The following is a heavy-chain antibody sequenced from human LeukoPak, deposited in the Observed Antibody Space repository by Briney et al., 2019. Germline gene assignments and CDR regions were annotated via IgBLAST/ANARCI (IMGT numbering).Heavy chain of an antibody. CDR2: ISGSGGST. J-gene: IGHJ4*02. CDR3: ARDGWYYDSSGYFDY. CDR1: GFTFSSYA. Sequence: GGSLRLSCAASGFTFSSYAMSWVRQAPGKGLERVSAISGSGGSTYYADSVKGRFTISRDTSKNSLYLQMNSLRAEDTAVYYCARDGWYYDSSGYFDYWGQGTLVTVSS. D-gene: IGHD3-22*01. V-gene: IGHV3-23*01.